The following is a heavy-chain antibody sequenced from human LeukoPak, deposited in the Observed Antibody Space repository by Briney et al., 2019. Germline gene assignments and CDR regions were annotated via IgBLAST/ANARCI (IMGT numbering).Heavy chain of an antibody. CDR1: GYSFTSYW. D-gene: IGHD3-16*01. CDR2: INPGDSHS. Sequence: GESPQISCQGSGYSFTSYWIAWVRQMPGKGLEWVGIINPGDSHSRYSPSFQGQVTISADKSISTAYLQWSSLKASDTAMYYCARRMIMFGDGFDYWGQGILVTVSS. V-gene: IGHV5-51*01. CDR3: ARRMIMFGDGFDY. J-gene: IGHJ4*02.